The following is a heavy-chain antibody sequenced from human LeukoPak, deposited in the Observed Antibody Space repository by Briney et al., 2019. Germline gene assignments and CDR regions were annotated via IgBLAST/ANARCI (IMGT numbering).Heavy chain of an antibody. Sequence: TGGSLRLSCAASGFTFSTYAMHWVRQAPGKGLEWAAVISYDGSNKYSADSVKGRFTTSRDNSKNTLYLQMNSLRAEDTAVYYCARDYYSGSGRFDYWGQGTLVTVSS. V-gene: IGHV3-30-3*01. CDR3: ARDYYSGSGRFDY. CDR1: GFTFSTYA. J-gene: IGHJ4*02. D-gene: IGHD3-10*01. CDR2: ISYDGSNK.